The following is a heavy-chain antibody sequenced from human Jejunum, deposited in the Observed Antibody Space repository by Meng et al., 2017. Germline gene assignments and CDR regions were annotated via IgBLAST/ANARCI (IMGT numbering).Heavy chain of an antibody. J-gene: IGHJ4*02. CDR3: ARDEID. Sequence: QVQLVQSGAEVKKPGASVRISCKASGYTFTTYKIHWVRQAPGQSLEXMAWINTATGDTHYLQKFQGRVSLTGDMSTFTAYMDLNRLTSDDTAVYYCARDEIDWGQGTLVTVSS. V-gene: IGHV1-3*04. CDR2: INTATGDT. CDR1: GYTFTTYK.